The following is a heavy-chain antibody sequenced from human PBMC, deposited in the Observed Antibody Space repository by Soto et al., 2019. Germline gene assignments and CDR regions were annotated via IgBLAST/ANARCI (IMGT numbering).Heavy chain of an antibody. J-gene: IGHJ5*02. CDR3: ARDFSPLTPGTTSWFAP. Sequence: ASVKVSCKASGYTFTSYAMHWLRQAPGQRLEWMGWINAGNGNTKYSQKFQGRVTITRDTSASTAYMELSSLRSEDTAVYYCARDFSPLTPGTTSWFAPWGQGTLVTVSS. V-gene: IGHV1-3*01. CDR2: INAGNGNT. CDR1: GYTFTSYA. D-gene: IGHD1-1*01.